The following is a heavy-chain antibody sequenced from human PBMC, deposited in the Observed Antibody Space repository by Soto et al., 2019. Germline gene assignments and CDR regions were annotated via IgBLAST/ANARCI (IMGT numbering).Heavy chain of an antibody. J-gene: IGHJ4*02. D-gene: IGHD4-4*01. CDR1: GYSFTSYW. V-gene: IGHV5-10-1*01. CDR2: IDPSDSYT. CDR3: ARHEGVTFDY. Sequence: PGESLKISCRGSGYSFTSYWISWVRQMPGKGLEWMGRIDPSDSYTNYSPSFQGHVTISADKSISTAYLQWSSLKASDTAMYYCARHEGVTFDYWGQGTLVTVPQ.